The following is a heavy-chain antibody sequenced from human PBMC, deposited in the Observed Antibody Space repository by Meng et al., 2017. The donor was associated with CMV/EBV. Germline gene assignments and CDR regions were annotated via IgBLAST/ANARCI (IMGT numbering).Heavy chain of an antibody. D-gene: IGHD3-10*01. CDR1: EFTFSNYA. J-gene: IGHJ4*02. Sequence: GESLKISCAASEFTFSNYAIHWVRRAPGKGLEWVAVTSYDGSTKHYADSVKGRFTISRDNSKNTVFLQMNSLRPEDTAVYYCWRFGVSQGFDYWGQGTLVTVSS. CDR3: WRFGVSQGFDY. CDR2: TSYDGSTK. V-gene: IGHV3-30-3*01.